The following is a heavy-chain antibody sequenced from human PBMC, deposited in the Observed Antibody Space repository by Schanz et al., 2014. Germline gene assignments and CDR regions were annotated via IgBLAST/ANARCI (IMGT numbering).Heavy chain of an antibody. J-gene: IGHJ3*01. CDR1: GFTFNGHA. V-gene: IGHV3-30*04. Sequence: QVQLVESGGGVVQPGGSLRLSCESSGFTFNGHAMHWVRQAPGKGLEWVAVTSYDGSQKYYTDSVKGRFTVSRDNSKNTLYLQLNSLRAEDTAVYYCARDDKRYFDWLSACDLWGQGTMVAVSS. CDR2: TSYDGSQK. D-gene: IGHD3-9*01. CDR3: ARDDKRYFDWLSACDL.